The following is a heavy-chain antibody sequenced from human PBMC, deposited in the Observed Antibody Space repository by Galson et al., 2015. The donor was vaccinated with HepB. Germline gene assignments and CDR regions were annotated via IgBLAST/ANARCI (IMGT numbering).Heavy chain of an antibody. CDR1: GGTFSSYA. V-gene: IGHV1-69*13. CDR2: IIPIFGTA. CDR3: ARKETPYDAFDI. Sequence: SVKVSCKASGGTFSSYAISWVRQAPGQGLEWMGGIIPIFGTANYAQKFQGRVTITADESTSTAYMELSSLRSEDTAVYYCARKETPYDAFDIWGQGTMVTVSS. D-gene: IGHD5-24*01. J-gene: IGHJ3*02.